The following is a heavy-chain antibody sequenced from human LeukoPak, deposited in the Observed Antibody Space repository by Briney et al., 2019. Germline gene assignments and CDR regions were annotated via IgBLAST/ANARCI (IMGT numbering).Heavy chain of an antibody. CDR2: INPNSGGT. CDR1: GYTFTGYY. CDR3: ARLGMVRGVTHFDY. D-gene: IGHD3-10*01. V-gene: IGHV1-2*02. Sequence: ASVKVSCKASGYTFTGYYMRWVRQAPGQGLEWMGWINPNSGGTNYAQKFQGRVTMTRDTSISTAYMELSRLRSDDTAVYYCARLGMVRGVTHFDYWGQGTLVTVSS. J-gene: IGHJ4*02.